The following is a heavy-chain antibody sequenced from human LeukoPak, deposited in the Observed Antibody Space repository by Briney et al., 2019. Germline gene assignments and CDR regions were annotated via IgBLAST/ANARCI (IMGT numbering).Heavy chain of an antibody. Sequence: SQTLSLTCAVSGGSISSGGYSWSWIRQPPGKGLEWIGYIYHSGSTYYNPSLKSRVTISVDRSKNQFSLKLGSVTAADTAVYYCARRNYYGSGSNYYYYYGMDVWGQGTTVTVSS. CDR1: GGSISSGGYS. D-gene: IGHD3-10*01. CDR2: IYHSGST. CDR3: ARRNYYGSGSNYYYYYGMDV. J-gene: IGHJ6*02. V-gene: IGHV4-30-2*01.